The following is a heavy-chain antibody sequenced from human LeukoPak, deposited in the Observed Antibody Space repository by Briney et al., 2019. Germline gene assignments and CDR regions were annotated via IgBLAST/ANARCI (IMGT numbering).Heavy chain of an antibody. CDR2: ISTRGNT. CDR1: GDFITNRY. V-gene: IGHV4-4*07. J-gene: IGHJ4*02. CDR3: VRNWDY. Sequence: PSETLSLTCSVSGDFITNRYWSWVRLSAGKGLEWIGRISTRGNTNYNPSLKSRVTMSVDTSNKHFSLKLTSVTAADTAVYYCVRNWDYWGQGTLVTVSS. D-gene: IGHD1-1*01.